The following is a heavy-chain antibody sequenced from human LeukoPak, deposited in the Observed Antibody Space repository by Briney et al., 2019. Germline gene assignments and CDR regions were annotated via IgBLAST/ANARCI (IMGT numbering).Heavy chain of an antibody. CDR1: GFTVSSKY. Sequence: GGSLRLSCAASGFTVSSKYMSWVRQAPGKGLEWVSVIYSGGGTYYADSVKGRFTISRDNSKNTLYLQMNSLRSDDTAVYYCANYGSGSYYNPGAAFDIWGQGTMVTVSS. CDR2: IYSGGGT. J-gene: IGHJ3*02. CDR3: ANYGSGSYYNPGAAFDI. V-gene: IGHV3-53*05. D-gene: IGHD3-10*01.